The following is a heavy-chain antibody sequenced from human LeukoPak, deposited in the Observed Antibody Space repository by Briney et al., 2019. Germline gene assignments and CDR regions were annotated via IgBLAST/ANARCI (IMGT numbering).Heavy chain of an antibody. J-gene: IGHJ4*02. CDR2: ISAYNGNT. V-gene: IGHV1-18*01. CDR3: ASGLRYSGYDPNYYFDY. Sequence: ASVKVSCKASGYTFTSYGISWVRQAPGQGLEWMGWISAYNGNTNYAQKLQGRVTMTTDTSTSTAYMELRSLRSDDTAVYYCASGLRYSGYDPNYYFDYWGQGTLVTVSS. CDR1: GYTFTSYG. D-gene: IGHD5-12*01.